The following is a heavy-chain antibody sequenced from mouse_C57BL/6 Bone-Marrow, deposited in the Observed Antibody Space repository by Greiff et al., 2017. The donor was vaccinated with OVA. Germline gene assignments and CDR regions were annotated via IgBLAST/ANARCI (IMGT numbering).Heavy chain of an antibody. Sequence: VKLEESGPGLVQPSQSLSITCTVSGFSLTSYGVHWVRQSPGKGLAWLGVIWRGGSTDYNAAFMSRLSITKDNSKSQVFFKMNSLQADDTAIYYSVVEDYYYAMDYWGQGTSVTVSS. CDR3: VVEDYYYAMDY. CDR2: IWRGGST. V-gene: IGHV2-5*01. CDR1: GFSLTSYG. J-gene: IGHJ4*01. D-gene: IGHD1-1*01.